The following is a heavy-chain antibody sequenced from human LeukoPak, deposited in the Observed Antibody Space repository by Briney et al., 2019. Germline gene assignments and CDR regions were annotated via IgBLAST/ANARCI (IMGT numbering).Heavy chain of an antibody. CDR2: IYYSGST. V-gene: IGHV4-59*01. Sequence: PSETLSLTCTVSGGSISSYYWSWNRQPPGKGLEWIGYIYYSGSTNYNPSLKSRVTISVDTSKNQFSLKLSSVTAADTAVYYCARGSSRAIDYWGQRTLVTVSS. CDR1: GGSISSYY. J-gene: IGHJ4*02. D-gene: IGHD3-10*01. CDR3: ARGSSRAIDY.